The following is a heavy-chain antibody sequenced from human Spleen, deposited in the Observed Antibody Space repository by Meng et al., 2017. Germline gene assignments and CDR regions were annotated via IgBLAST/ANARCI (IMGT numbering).Heavy chain of an antibody. Sequence: QVQLQQSGAGLLKPSETLSLTCVVSGGSVSDDYWGWIRQPPGKGLEWIGEINHSGSTNHNPSLESRATISVDMSQNNLSLKLSAVTAADSAVYDCARANSAKYNSFDYWGQGTLVTVAS. CDR2: INHSGST. CDR3: ARANSAKYNSFDY. D-gene: IGHD5-24*01. CDR1: GGSVSDDY. V-gene: IGHV4-34*04. J-gene: IGHJ4*02.